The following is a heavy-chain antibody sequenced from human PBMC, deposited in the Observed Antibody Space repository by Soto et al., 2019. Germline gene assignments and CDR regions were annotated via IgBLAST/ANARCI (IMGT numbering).Heavy chain of an antibody. V-gene: IGHV1-18*01. J-gene: IGHJ4*02. CDR3: ARVQHPAYFDN. CDR1: GYTFTSYG. Sequence: ASVKVSCKASGYTFTSYGMSWVRQAPGQGPEWMGWISAYNGNTNYAQKLQGRVTMTTDTSKNQFSLHLSSVTPEDTAVYYCARVQHPAYFDNWGQGTTVTVSS. CDR2: ISAYNGNT.